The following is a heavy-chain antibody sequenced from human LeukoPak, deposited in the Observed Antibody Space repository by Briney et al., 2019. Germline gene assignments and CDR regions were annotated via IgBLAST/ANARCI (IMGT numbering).Heavy chain of an antibody. D-gene: IGHD3-10*01. J-gene: IGHJ4*02. CDR2: LYYSGST. Sequence: KPSETLSLTCTVSGGSISSNSYYWGWLRQPPGQGLEWIVNLYYSGSTYYNPSLKSRITISIDTSKNQFSLKLSSVTAADTAVYFCARTYYYGSGTSRGPYYFDYWGQGALGTVSA. CDR3: ARTYYYGSGTSRGPYYFDY. V-gene: IGHV4-39*01. CDR1: GGSISSNSYY.